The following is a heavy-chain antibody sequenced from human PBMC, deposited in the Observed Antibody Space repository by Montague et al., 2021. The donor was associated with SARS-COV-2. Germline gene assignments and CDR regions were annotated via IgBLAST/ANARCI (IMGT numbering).Heavy chain of an antibody. J-gene: IGHJ6*02. V-gene: IGHV4-4*02. CDR2: IYYTGNT. CDR3: ARGGTYHYGMDV. Sequence: SETLSLTCAVSDGSISSPNWWNWVRQPPGKGLEWIGEIYYTGNTNYNPSLKSRVTIFIDKSKNHFSLQLSSVTAADTAVYYCARGGTYHYGMDVGGQGTTVAVSS. CDR1: DGSISSPNW. D-gene: IGHD3-16*01.